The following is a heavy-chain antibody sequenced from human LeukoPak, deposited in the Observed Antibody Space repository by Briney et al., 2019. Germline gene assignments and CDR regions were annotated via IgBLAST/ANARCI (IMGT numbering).Heavy chain of an antibody. D-gene: IGHD3-22*01. CDR3: ARETNYYDSGGYSDNWFDP. CDR2: IYYSGST. J-gene: IGHJ5*02. V-gene: IGHV4-59*01. Sequence: SETLSLTCTVSGGSISSYYWSWIRQPPGKGLEWIGYIYYSGSTNYNPSLKSRVTISVDTSKNQFSLKLSSVTAADTAVYYCARETNYYDSGGYSDNWFDPWGQGTLVTVSS. CDR1: GGSISSYY.